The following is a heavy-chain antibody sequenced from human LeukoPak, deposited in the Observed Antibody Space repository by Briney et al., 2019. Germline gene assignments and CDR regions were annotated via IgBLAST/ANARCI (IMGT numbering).Heavy chain of an antibody. CDR1: GGSISSGGYY. CDR3: ARSSTSCYCPDP. CDR2: IYYSGST. V-gene: IGHV4-31*03. D-gene: IGHD2-2*01. Sequence: SQTLSLTCTVSGGSISSGGYYWSWIRQHPGKGLGGIGYIYYSGSTYYNPSLKSRVTISVDTSKNQFSLKLSSVTAADTAVYYCARSSTSCYCPDPWGQGTLVTVSS. J-gene: IGHJ5*02.